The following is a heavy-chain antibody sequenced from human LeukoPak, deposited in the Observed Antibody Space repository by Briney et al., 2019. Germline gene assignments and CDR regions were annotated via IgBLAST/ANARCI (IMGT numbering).Heavy chain of an antibody. J-gene: IGHJ6*02. CDR3: ATHFIAVSNYYGMDV. V-gene: IGHV1-2*02. CDR1: GYTFTGYY. CDR2: INPNSGGT. Sequence: GASVKVSCKASGYTFTGYYMHWVRQAPGQGLEWMGWINPNSGGTNYAQKFQGRVTMTRDTSISTAYMELSRLRSDDTAVYYCATHFIAVSNYYGMDVWGQGTTVTVSS. D-gene: IGHD6-19*01.